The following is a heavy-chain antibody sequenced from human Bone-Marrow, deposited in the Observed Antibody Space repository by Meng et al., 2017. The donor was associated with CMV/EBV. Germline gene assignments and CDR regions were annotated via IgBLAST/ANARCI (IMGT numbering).Heavy chain of an antibody. Sequence: SCAASGFTFSSYAMSWVRQAPGKGLEWVSAISGSGGSAYYADSVKGRFTISRDNSKNTLYLQMNSLRAEDTAVYYCAKVTLGYYFDYWGQGTLVTVSS. V-gene: IGHV3-23*01. J-gene: IGHJ4*02. CDR3: AKVTLGYYFDY. CDR2: ISGSGGSA. CDR1: GFTFSSYA.